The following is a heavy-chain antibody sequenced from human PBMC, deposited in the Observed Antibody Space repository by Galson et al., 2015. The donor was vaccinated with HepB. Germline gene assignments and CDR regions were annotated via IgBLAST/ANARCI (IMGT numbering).Heavy chain of an antibody. J-gene: IGHJ4*02. Sequence: SVKVSCKASGGTFSSYTISWVRQAPGQGLEWMGRIIPILGIANYAQKFQGRVTITADKSTSTAYMELSSLRSEDTAVYYCARVRGHSRGYFDYWGQGTLVTVSS. V-gene: IGHV1-69*02. D-gene: IGHD6-13*01. CDR3: ARVRGHSRGYFDY. CDR1: GGTFSSYT. CDR2: IIPILGIA.